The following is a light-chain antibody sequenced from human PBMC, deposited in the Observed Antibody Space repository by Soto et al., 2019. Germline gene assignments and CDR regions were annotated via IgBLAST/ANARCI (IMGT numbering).Light chain of an antibody. CDR1: QTISSW. CDR3: QQSYRTPIT. CDR2: DAS. Sequence: DIQMTQSPSTLSGSVGDRVTITCRASQTISSWLAWYQQKPGKAPKLLIYDASSLESGVPSRFSGSGSGTDFTLTISSLQPEDFATYYCQQSYRTPITFGQGKRLEIK. V-gene: IGKV1-5*01. J-gene: IGKJ5*01.